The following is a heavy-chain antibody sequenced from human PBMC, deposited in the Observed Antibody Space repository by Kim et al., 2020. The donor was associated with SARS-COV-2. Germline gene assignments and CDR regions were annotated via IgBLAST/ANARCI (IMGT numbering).Heavy chain of an antibody. Sequence: SETLSLTCTVSGGSISSSSYYWGWIRQPPGKGLEWIGSIYYSGSTYYNPSLKSRVTISVDTSKNQFSLKLSSVTAADTAVYYCANLLDGDYGMDVWGQGTTVTVSS. V-gene: IGHV4-39*01. J-gene: IGHJ6*02. CDR1: GGSISSSSYY. CDR2: IYYSGST. CDR3: ANLLDGDYGMDV. D-gene: IGHD4-17*01.